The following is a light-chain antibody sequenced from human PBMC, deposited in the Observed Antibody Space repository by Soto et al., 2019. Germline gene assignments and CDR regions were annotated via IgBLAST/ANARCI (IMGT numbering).Light chain of an antibody. CDR1: QSVSSNY. V-gene: IGKV3-20*01. CDR3: QQYDSSPRT. CDR2: GAS. J-gene: IGKJ1*01. Sequence: EIVLTQSPGTLSLSPGDRATLSCRASQSVSSNYLAWYQQKPGQAPRLLIYGASSRATGIPDRFSGSGSGTDFTLTISRLEPADFVVYDCQQYDSSPRTFGQGTKLEIK.